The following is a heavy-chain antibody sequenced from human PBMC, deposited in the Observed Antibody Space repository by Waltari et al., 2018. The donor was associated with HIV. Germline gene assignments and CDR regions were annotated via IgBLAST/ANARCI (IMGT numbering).Heavy chain of an antibody. V-gene: IGHV3-15*01. CDR2: IQSKTDGGTT. CDR3: TTLARI. J-gene: IGHJ3*02. Sequence: EVQLVESGGGLVKPGGSLRLSCAASGFTFSNAWMSWVRQAPGKGLEWVGRIQSKTDGGTTDYAAPVKGRFTISRDDSKNTLFLQMNSLKTEDTAVYYCTTLARIWGQGTMVTVSS. CDR1: GFTFSNAW.